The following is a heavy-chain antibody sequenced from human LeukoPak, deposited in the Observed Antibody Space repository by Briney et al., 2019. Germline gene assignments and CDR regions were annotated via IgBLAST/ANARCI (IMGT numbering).Heavy chain of an antibody. Sequence: ASVKVSRKASGYTFTSYYMHWVRQAPGQGLEWMGIINPSGGSTSYAQKFQGRVTMTRDTSTSTVYMELSSLRSEDTAVYYCARDCGRYFDWLFSRRGDAFDIWGQGTMVTVSS. D-gene: IGHD3-9*01. CDR1: GYTFTSYY. CDR3: ARDCGRYFDWLFSRRGDAFDI. V-gene: IGHV1-46*01. CDR2: INPSGGST. J-gene: IGHJ3*02.